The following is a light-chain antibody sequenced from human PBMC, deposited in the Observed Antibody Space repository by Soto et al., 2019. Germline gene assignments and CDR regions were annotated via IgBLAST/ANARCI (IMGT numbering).Light chain of an antibody. CDR2: EVN. Sequence: QSALTQPPSASGSPGQSVTISCTGTSSDVGGYKYVSWYQQHPGKAPKLMIFEVNERPSGVPDRFSGSKSGNTASLTVSGLQAEDEADYYCSSYAGINNLGVFGTGTKVIVL. CDR3: SSYAGINNLGV. J-gene: IGLJ1*01. V-gene: IGLV2-8*01. CDR1: SSDVGGYKY.